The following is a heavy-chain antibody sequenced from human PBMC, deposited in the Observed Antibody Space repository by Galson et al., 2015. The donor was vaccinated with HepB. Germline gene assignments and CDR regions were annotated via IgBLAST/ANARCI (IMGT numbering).Heavy chain of an antibody. D-gene: IGHD2-21*01. Sequence: SLRLSCAASGLTFRRSGMHWVRQAPGKGLEWLAVIQHVGSPIRYADSVKGRFTVSRDNSKNTLYLEMNNLRAEDTASYYCARETSRIVFHAFDICGQGTMVTVSS. CDR3: ARETSRIVFHAFDI. V-gene: IGHV3-33*01. CDR1: GLTFRRSG. CDR2: IQHVGSPI. J-gene: IGHJ3*02.